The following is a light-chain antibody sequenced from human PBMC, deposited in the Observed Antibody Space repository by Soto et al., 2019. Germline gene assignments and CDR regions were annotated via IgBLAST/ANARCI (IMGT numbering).Light chain of an antibody. J-gene: IGKJ1*01. Sequence: DIPMTQSPSTLSASVGDRVTITCRASQSISSWLAWYQQKPGKAPKVLIYDASSLERGVPSRFSGSGSGTEFTLTISSLQSDDFATYYCQQYNGIPSTFGQGTKVEIK. V-gene: IGKV1-5*01. CDR2: DAS. CDR3: QQYNGIPST. CDR1: QSISSW.